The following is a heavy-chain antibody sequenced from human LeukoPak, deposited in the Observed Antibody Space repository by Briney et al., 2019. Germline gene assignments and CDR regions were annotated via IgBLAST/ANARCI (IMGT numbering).Heavy chain of an antibody. J-gene: IGHJ4*02. CDR1: GGSTTSYY. V-gene: IGHV4-59*08. Sequence: SETLSLTCPVAGGSTTSYYCSCIRQPPGGVRGWVGYIYYSGSTNYNPSLKSRVTISVDTSKNQFSLKLSSVTAADTAVYYCARHPYSGSPFDYWGQGTLVTVSS. CDR3: ARHPYSGSPFDY. CDR2: IYYSGST. D-gene: IGHD5-12*01.